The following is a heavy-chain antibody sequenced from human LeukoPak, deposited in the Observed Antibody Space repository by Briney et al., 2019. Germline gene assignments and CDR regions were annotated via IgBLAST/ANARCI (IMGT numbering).Heavy chain of an antibody. J-gene: IGHJ4*02. CDR2: IHSSGTT. D-gene: IGHD5-24*01. Sequence: SETLSLTCTVSGGSISSSSYYWGWIRQPPGKGLEWVGYIHSSGTTSYNPSLQSRVTISIETSKNQLSLKLRSVTAADTAVYYCARYNWARELDYWGQGTLVTVSS. V-gene: IGHV4-61*05. CDR1: GGSISSSSYY. CDR3: ARYNWARELDY.